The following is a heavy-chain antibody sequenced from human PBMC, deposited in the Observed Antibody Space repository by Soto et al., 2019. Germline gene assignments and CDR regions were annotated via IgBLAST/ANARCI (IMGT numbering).Heavy chain of an antibody. Sequence: EVQLLESGGGLVQPGESLRLSCAASGFTFSNIAMSWVRQAPGKGLEWVSSINGNSAAIYYADCVKGRFTISRDNSKNPLNRQMNSLRAEDAAIYDGERKDPRSGGNWCFNDSWGQGTLVTVSS. CDR3: ERKDPRSGGNWCFNDS. CDR1: GFTFSNIA. J-gene: IGHJ5*01. CDR2: INGNSAAI. D-gene: IGHD2-15*01. V-gene: IGHV3-23*01.